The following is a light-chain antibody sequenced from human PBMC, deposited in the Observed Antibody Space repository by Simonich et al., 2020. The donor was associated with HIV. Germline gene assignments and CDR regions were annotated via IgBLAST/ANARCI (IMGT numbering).Light chain of an antibody. J-gene: IGKJ3*01. CDR3: QQYYSTPPT. CDR2: YAS. Sequence: VMTQSPGFLSVTPGEKVTITCQASEGIGNYLYWYQQKPDQTPKLLIKYASPSISGVPSRFSGSGSGTDFTLTISSLQAEDVAVYYCQQYYSTPPTFGPGTKVDIK. CDR1: EGIGNY. V-gene: IGKV6D-21*02.